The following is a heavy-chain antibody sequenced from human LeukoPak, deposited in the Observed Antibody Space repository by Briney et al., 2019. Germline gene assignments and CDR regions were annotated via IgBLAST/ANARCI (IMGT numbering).Heavy chain of an antibody. D-gene: IGHD2-21*01. V-gene: IGHV4-4*07. CDR1: GGSISSYY. J-gene: IGHJ2*01. CDR3: ARDSAPYCGGDCPWYFDL. Sequence: PSETLSLTCTVSGGSISSYYWSWIRQPAGKGLEWIGRIYNSESTNYNPSLKSRVTMSVDTSKNQFSLNLNSVTAADTAVYYCARDSAPYCGGDCPWYFDLWGRGTLVTVSS. CDR2: IYNSEST.